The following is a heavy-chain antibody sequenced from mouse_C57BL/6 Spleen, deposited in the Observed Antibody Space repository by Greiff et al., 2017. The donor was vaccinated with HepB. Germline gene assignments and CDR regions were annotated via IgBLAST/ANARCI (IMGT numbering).Heavy chain of an antibody. CDR2: VRSKSNNYAT. J-gene: IGHJ4*01. Sequence: EVQLVESGGGLVQPKGSLKLSCAASGFSFNTYAMNWVRQAPGKGLEWVARVRSKSNNYATYYADSVKDRFTISRDDSESMLYLQMNNLKTEDTAMYYCVRSMAEKGNYYAMDYWGQGTSVTVSS. D-gene: IGHD1-1*02. CDR3: VRSMAEKGNYYAMDY. CDR1: GFSFNTYA. V-gene: IGHV10-1*01.